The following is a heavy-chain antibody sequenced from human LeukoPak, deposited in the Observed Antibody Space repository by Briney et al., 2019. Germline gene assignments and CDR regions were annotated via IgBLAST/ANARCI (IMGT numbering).Heavy chain of an antibody. CDR2: INHSGST. CDR3: ARRGKLWFGEFYYYYYYMDV. Sequence: SETLSLTCAVYGGSFSGYYWSWIRQPPGKGLEWIGEINHSGSTNYNPSLKSRVTISVDTSKNQFSLKLSSVTAADTAVYYCARRGKLWFGEFYYYYYYMDVWGKGTTVTISS. D-gene: IGHD3-10*01. V-gene: IGHV4-34*01. J-gene: IGHJ6*03. CDR1: GGSFSGYY.